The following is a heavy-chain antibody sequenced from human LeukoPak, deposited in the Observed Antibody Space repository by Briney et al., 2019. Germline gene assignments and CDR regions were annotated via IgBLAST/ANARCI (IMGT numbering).Heavy chain of an antibody. J-gene: IGHJ4*02. CDR1: GGTFSSYA. CDR3: ARGLITFGGVIAHFDY. V-gene: IGHV1-69*05. D-gene: IGHD3-16*02. Sequence: SVKVSCKASGGTFSSYAISWVRQAPGQGLEWMGRIIPIFGTANYAQKFQGRVTITTDESTSTAYMELSSLRSEDTAVYYRARGLITFGGVIAHFDYWGQGTLVTVSS. CDR2: IIPIFGTA.